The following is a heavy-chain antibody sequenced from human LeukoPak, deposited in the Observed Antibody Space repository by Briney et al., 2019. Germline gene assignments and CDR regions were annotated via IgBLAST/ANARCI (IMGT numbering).Heavy chain of an antibody. CDR3: AKMYYDSSGHFDY. J-gene: IGHJ4*02. Sequence: GGSLRLSCAASGFTFSSYGMHWVRQAPGKGLEWVSASSGSGGSTYYADSVKGRFTNSRDNSKNTLYLQMNSLRAEDTAVYYCAKMYYDSSGHFDYWGQGTLVTVSS. CDR1: GFTFSSYG. V-gene: IGHV3-23*01. D-gene: IGHD3-22*01. CDR2: SSGSGGST.